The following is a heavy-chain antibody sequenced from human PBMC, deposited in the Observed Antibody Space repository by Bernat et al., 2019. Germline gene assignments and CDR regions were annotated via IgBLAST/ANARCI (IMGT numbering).Heavy chain of an antibody. V-gene: IGHV3-30*01. Sequence: QVQLVESGGGVVQPVRSLRLSCAASGFTFSSYAMHWVRQAPGKGLEWVAVISYVGNNKYYADSVKGRFTISRDNSKNTLYLQMNSLRAEDTAMYYCAREYSGYDYDAFDMWGQGTMVTVSS. CDR1: GFTFSSYA. CDR2: ISYVGNNK. D-gene: IGHD5-12*01. J-gene: IGHJ3*02. CDR3: AREYSGYDYDAFDM.